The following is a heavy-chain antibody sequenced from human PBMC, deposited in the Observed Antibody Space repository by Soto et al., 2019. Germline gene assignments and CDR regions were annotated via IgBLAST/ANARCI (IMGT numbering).Heavy chain of an antibody. V-gene: IGHV3-23*01. Sequence: GGSLRLSCAASGFTFSSYAMSWVRQAPGKGPEWVSAISGSGGSTYYADSVKGRFTISRDNSKNTLYLQMNSLRAEDTAVYYCAKDLRSGWPDPYYFDYWGQGTLVTVSS. D-gene: IGHD6-19*01. CDR1: GFTFSSYA. CDR3: AKDLRSGWPDPYYFDY. J-gene: IGHJ4*02. CDR2: ISGSGGST.